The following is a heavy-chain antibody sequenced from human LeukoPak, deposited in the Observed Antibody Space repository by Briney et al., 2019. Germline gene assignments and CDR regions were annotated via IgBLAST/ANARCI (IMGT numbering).Heavy chain of an antibody. Sequence: SETLSLTCTVSGGSISSYYWSWIRQPPGKGLEWIGSIYSSGSTYYNPSLKSPFTISVDTSKNQFSLKLSSVTAADTAIYYCASHYDILTGLAYFGYWGQGTLVTVSS. D-gene: IGHD3-9*01. CDR2: IYSSGST. CDR1: GGSISSYY. V-gene: IGHV4-59*12. CDR3: ASHYDILTGLAYFGY. J-gene: IGHJ4*02.